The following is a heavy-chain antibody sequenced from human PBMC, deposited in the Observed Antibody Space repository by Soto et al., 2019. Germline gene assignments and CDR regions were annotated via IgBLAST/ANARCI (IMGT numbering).Heavy chain of an antibody. V-gene: IGHV3-30*01. J-gene: IGHJ6*02. CDR1: GFTFSNYA. CDR2: ISYDGNNK. D-gene: IGHD2-2*01. Sequence: QVQLVESGGGVVQPGRSLRLSCAASGFTFSNYAMHWVRQAPGKGLEWVAIISYDGNNKYNADSVKGRFTISRDNSKNTLYLQMNSLRAEDTAVYYCARDRVCTSATCGEFDYYYYYGMDVWGQGTTVIVSS. CDR3: ARDRVCTSATCGEFDYYYYYGMDV.